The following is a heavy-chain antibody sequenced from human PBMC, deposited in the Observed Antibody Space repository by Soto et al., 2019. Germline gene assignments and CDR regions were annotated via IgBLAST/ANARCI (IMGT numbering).Heavy chain of an antibody. D-gene: IGHD6-13*01. CDR3: AIRMYSTRWYYLDY. CDR1: GFTVSSYA. CDR2: ISAST. J-gene: IGHJ4*02. Sequence: EMQLLESGGGLVQAGGSLRLSCAASGFTVSSYALNWVRQAPGKGLEWVSGISASTYYADSVKGRFTISRDTSKNTLYLKMNSMGAEDTAIYFCAIRMYSTRWYYLDYLGQGTLVTVSS. V-gene: IGHV3-23*01.